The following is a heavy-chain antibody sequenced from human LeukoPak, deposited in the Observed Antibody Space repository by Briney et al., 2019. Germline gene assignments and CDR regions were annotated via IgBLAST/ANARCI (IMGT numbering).Heavy chain of an antibody. CDR1: GFIFSNYW. J-gene: IGHJ4*02. D-gene: IGHD1-14*01. CDR3: ARARYPEEKSTFDY. V-gene: IGHV3-7*03. CDR2: IKQDGSEK. Sequence: GGSLRLSCAASGFIFSNYWMRWVRQAPGKGLEWVANIKQDGSEKNYVDSVKGRFTISRDNAKNSLHLQMNSLRAEDTALYYCARARYPEEKSTFDYWGQGTLVTVSS.